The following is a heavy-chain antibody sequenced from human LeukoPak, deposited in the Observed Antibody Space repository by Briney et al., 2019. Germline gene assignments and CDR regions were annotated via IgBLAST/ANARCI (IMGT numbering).Heavy chain of an antibody. V-gene: IGHV3-20*04. Sequence: PGGSLRLSCAASGFTSDDYGMSWVRQAPGKGLEWVSGINWNGGSTGYADSVKGRFATSRDNAKNSLYLQMNSRRAEDTALYYCARFDVGYYYYMDVWGKGTTVTVSS. D-gene: IGHD1-26*01. CDR2: INWNGGST. J-gene: IGHJ6*03. CDR3: ARFDVGYYYYMDV. CDR1: GFTSDDYG.